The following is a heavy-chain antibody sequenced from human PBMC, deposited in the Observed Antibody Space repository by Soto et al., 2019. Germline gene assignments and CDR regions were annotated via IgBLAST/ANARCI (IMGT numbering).Heavy chain of an antibody. J-gene: IGHJ4*02. CDR2: IVVDSNTA. D-gene: IGHD5-12*01. V-gene: IGHV1-69*06. Sequence: QVVLLQSGAEVKEPGSSVRVSCQVSGSTFNNFAFSWERQAPGHGPEWMGGIVVDSNTAEYSQRFQDRVTITAYTSTDTLSMEWGSLTFEDTAVYYCARAIKTSEVNYYFDFWCQGTLVTVSS. CDR3: ARAIKTSEVNYYFDF. CDR1: GSTFNNFA.